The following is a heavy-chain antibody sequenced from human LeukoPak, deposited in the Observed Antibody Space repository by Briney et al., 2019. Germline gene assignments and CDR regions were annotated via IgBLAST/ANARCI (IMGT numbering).Heavy chain of an antibody. V-gene: IGHV3-21*06. CDR1: GFTFRNYR. CDR2: ISDTSKYI. D-gene: IGHD1-26*01. CDR3: ARVWLVVVGATPDYLDS. Sequence: GGSLRLSCVASGFTFRNYRMNWVRQAPGKGLEWVATISDTSKYIYYGDSVKGRFTVSRDNAKNSLYLQMDSLRVEDTAVYYCARVWLVVVGATPDYLDSWGQGTLVSVSS. J-gene: IGHJ4*02.